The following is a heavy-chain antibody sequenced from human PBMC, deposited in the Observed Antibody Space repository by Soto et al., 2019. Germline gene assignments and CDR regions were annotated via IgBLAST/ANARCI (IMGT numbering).Heavy chain of an antibody. J-gene: IGHJ4*02. CDR2: IYYSGST. V-gene: IGHV4-59*01. D-gene: IGHD1-1*01. Sequence: SETLSLTCTVSGGSISSYYWSWIRQPPGKGLEWIGYIYYSGSTNYNPSLKSRVTISVDTSKNQFSLKLSSVTAADTAVYYCARDSTGRIWYTDRRYYFDYWCQGTLVTVS. CDR1: GGSISSYY. CDR3: ARDSTGRIWYTDRRYYFDY.